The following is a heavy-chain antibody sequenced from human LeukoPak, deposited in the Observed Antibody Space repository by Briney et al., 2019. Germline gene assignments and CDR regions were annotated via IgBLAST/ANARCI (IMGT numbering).Heavy chain of an antibody. CDR2: IYHSGST. V-gene: IGHV4-38-2*02. CDR3: ARERYYDILTGYYNALWDY. CDR1: GYSISSGYY. D-gene: IGHD3-9*01. Sequence: PSETLSLTCTVSGYSISSGYYWGWIRQPPGKGLEWIGSIYHSGSTYYNPSLKSRVTISVDTSKNQFSLKLSSVTAADTAVYYCARERYYDILTGYYNALWDYWGQGTLVTVSS. J-gene: IGHJ4*02.